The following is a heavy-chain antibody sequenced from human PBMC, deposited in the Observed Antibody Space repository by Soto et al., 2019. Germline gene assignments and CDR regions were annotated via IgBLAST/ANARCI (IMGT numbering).Heavy chain of an antibody. CDR3: ATVDYGEDY. CDR2: IYYSGST. J-gene: IGHJ4*02. Sequence: SETLSLTCTVSDGSINNYHWSWIRQPPGKGLEWIGYIYYSGSTNYSPSLKSRVTISIDTSKSQFSLKLSSVTAADTAVYYCATVDYGEDYWGQGALVTVSS. D-gene: IGHD4-17*01. V-gene: IGHV4-59*01. CDR1: DGSINNYH.